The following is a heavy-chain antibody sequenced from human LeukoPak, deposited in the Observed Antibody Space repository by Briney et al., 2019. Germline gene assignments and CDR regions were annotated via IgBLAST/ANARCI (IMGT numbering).Heavy chain of an antibody. CDR2: IYYNGST. CDR3: ARGRRSYYESSDYPYFFDY. CDR1: GGSISIGDYF. V-gene: IGHV4-30-4*01. Sequence: PSETLSLTCTVSGGSISIGDYFWSWVRQPPGKGLAWIGYIYYNGSTYYNPSLKSRVTISVGTSNKQFSLKLTSVAAADTAIYYCARGRRSYYESSDYPYFFDYWGQGTLVTVSS. J-gene: IGHJ4*02. D-gene: IGHD3-22*01.